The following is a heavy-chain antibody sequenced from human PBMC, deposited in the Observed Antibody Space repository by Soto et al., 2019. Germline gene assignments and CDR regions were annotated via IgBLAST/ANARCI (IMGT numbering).Heavy chain of an antibody. J-gene: IGHJ4*02. D-gene: IGHD2-2*01. Sequence: QVQLVQSGAEMKKPGASVKVSCKASGYTFTTYGISWVRQAPGQGLEWMGWISAYNGNTHSAQKLQGRVTMTTDTATSTADVEVRSLRADATAVYYCARAHFPATCYSFDYWGQGTLVTVSS. V-gene: IGHV1-18*04. CDR2: ISAYNGNT. CDR1: GYTFTTYG. CDR3: ARAHFPATCYSFDY.